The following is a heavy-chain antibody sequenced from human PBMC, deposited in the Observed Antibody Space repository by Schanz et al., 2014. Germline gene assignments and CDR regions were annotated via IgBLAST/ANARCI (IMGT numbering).Heavy chain of an antibody. CDR3: ARAGQDYSDSSGYATYYFGN. CDR2: ISDYNADT. CDR1: GYTFTSYG. J-gene: IGHJ4*02. V-gene: IGHV1-18*04. Sequence: QVKLVQSGAEVKKPGASVKVSCKASGYTFTSYGISWVRQAPGQGPEWMGWISDYNADTKYAQKVQGRVTMTTDTSTSTAYMELRSLRSEDTAVYYCARAGQDYSDSSGYATYYFGNWGQGTLVTVSS. D-gene: IGHD3-22*01.